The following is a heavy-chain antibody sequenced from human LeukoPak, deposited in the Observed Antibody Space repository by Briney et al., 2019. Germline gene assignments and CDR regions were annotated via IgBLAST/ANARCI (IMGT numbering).Heavy chain of an antibody. D-gene: IGHD4-23*01. J-gene: IGHJ4*02. Sequence: SQTLSLTCTISGGSISSGDYYWSWIRQPPGKGLEWIGYIYYSGGTYYNPSLKSRVTISVDTSKNQFSLKLSSVTAADTAVYYCASGGYGGNVDYWGQGTLVTVSS. CDR1: GGSISSGDYY. CDR3: ASGGYGGNVDY. CDR2: IYYSGGT. V-gene: IGHV4-30-4*01.